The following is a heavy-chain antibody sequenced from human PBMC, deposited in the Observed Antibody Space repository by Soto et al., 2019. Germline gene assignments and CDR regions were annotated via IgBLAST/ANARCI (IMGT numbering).Heavy chain of an antibody. D-gene: IGHD3-22*01. CDR1: GFTFSSYG. CDR3: ARDNSHYYDSSGYYAHSPTLDY. J-gene: IGHJ4*02. V-gene: IGHV3-30*19. Sequence: GGSLRLSCAASGFTFSSYGMHWVRQAPGKGLEWVAVISYDGSNKYYADSVKGRFTISRDNSKNTLYLQMNSLRAEDTAVYYCARDNSHYYDSSGYYAHSPTLDYWSQGTLVTVSS. CDR2: ISYDGSNK.